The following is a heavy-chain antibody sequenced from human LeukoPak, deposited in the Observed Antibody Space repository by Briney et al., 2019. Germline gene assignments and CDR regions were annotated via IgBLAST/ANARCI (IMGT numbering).Heavy chain of an antibody. CDR2: IFPSGGEI. D-gene: IGHD3-22*01. V-gene: IGHV3-21*01. J-gene: IGHJ4*02. Sequence: PGGSLRLSCAASGFTFSTFAMLWVRQPPGKGLEWVSSIFPSGGEIHYADSVRGRFTISRDNAKDSLFLQMNSLRAEDTAVYYCARDGGAYFNDNGGFSTYYDYWGQGTLVTVSS. CDR3: ARDGGAYFNDNGGFSTYYDY. CDR1: GFTFSTFA.